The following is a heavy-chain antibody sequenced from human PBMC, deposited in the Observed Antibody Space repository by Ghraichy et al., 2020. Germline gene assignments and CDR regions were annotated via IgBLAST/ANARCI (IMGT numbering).Heavy chain of an antibody. V-gene: IGHV3-74*01. J-gene: IGHJ6*02. CDR1: GFTFSSYW. CDR2: INSDGSST. D-gene: IGHD3-16*01. CDR3: ARDLRPFRGVLDYYGMDV. Sequence: GGSLRLSCAASGFTFSSYWMHWVRQAPGKGLVWVSRINSDGSSTSYADSVKGRFTISRDNAKNTLYLQMNSLRAEDTAVYYCARDLRPFRGVLDYYGMDVWSQGTTVTVSS.